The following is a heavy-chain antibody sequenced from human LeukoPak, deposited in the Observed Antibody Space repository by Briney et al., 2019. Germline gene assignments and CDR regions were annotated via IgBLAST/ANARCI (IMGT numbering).Heavy chain of an antibody. CDR1: GFTFSSYS. CDR3: ARDNSKWDDSSGHDY. J-gene: IGHJ4*02. V-gene: IGHV3-7*01. Sequence: GGSLRLSCAASGFTFSSYSMTWVRQPPGKGLEWVANIKQDGSKKYYVDSVKGRFTISRDNAQNSLDLQMNGLRAEDTAVYYCARDNSKWDDSSGHDYWGQGTLVTASS. D-gene: IGHD3-22*01. CDR2: IKQDGSKK.